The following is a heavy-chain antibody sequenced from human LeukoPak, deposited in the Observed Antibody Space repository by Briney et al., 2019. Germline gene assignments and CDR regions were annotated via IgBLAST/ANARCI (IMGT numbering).Heavy chain of an antibody. CDR2: INPNSGDT. CDR1: GYTFTGYY. CDR3: ARHGQPGVVDTFDV. Sequence: ASVKVSCKASGYTFTGYYVHWVRQAPGQGREWMGWINPNSGDTHYAQNFQGRVTMTRDTSISTAYLELRGLTSDDTAVCYCARHGQPGVVDTFDVWGQGTLVTVSS. D-gene: IGHD2-15*01. V-gene: IGHV1-2*02. J-gene: IGHJ3*01.